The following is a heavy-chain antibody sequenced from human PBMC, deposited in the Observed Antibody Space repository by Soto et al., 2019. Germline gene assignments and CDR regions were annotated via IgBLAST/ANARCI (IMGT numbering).Heavy chain of an antibody. CDR3: ALSWYSYYFDL. CDR1: GFTVSSYG. V-gene: IGHV3-33*08. J-gene: IGHJ4*02. CDR2: IWYDGSDK. D-gene: IGHD1-1*01. Sequence: GRALGITCESSGFTVSSYGMHWVRQAPGKGLEWVAVIWYDGSDKYYADSVKGRFTISRDNSKNTLYLQMNSLRAEDTAVYYCALSWYSYYFDLWGQGTSVPVS.